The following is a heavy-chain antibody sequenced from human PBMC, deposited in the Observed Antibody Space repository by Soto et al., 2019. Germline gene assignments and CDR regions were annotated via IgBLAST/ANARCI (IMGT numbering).Heavy chain of an antibody. D-gene: IGHD4-17*01. Sequence: QVQLVQSGAEVKKPGASVKVSCKASGYTFTNYGISWVRQAPGQGPEWMGWISTYNGYTNYAQKFQGRVTMTTDTSTTTAYMELRILRSDDTAVYYCARQATVVTSFDPWGQGTLVTVSS. CDR2: ISTYNGYT. J-gene: IGHJ5*02. CDR1: GYTFTNYG. V-gene: IGHV1-18*04. CDR3: ARQATVVTSFDP.